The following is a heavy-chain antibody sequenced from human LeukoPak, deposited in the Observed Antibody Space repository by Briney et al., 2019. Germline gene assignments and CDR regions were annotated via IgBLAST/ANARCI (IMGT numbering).Heavy chain of an antibody. CDR3: TRGDSFNYFDY. CDR1: GFTFGDHG. CDR2: IKSEAYGGTP. V-gene: IGHV3-49*04. Sequence: GGSLRLSCTISGFTFGDHGLTWVRQAPGKGLEWLGFIKSEAYGGTPHYAASVKGRVSISRDVSKGIAYLQMNSLKTEDTAVYYCTRGDSFNYFDYWGQGTLVTVSS. D-gene: IGHD2-21*02. J-gene: IGHJ4*02.